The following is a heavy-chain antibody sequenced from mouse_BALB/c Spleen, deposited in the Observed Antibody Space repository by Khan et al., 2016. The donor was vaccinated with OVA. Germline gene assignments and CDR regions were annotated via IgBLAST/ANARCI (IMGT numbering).Heavy chain of an antibody. J-gene: IGHJ3*01. CDR1: GFTFSTYG. CDR2: VSTGGSYT. Sequence: EVELVESGGDLVKPGGSLKLSCAASGFTFSTYGMSWVRQTPDNRLEWVATVSTGGSYTYYPDSVKGRFTISRDNAKDTLYLQMDSLKSEDTAMFYCARRAYYYDSEGCAYWDKGTLVTVAA. V-gene: IGHV5-6*01. CDR3: ARRAYYYDSEGCAY. D-gene: IGHD1-1*01.